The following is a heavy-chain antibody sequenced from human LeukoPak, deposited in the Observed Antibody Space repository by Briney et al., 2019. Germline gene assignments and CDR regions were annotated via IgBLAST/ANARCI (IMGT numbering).Heavy chain of an antibody. CDR3: ASGSGYLEY. V-gene: IGHV4-31*03. D-gene: IGHD3-22*01. CDR2: IYSSGST. CDR1: GGSISSGGYY. J-gene: IGHJ4*02. Sequence: SETLSLTCTLSGGSISSGGYYWSWIRQHPGKGLEWIGYIYSSGSTYYNPSLKSRVTISVDTSKNHFSLKLRSVTAADTAVYYCASGSGYLEYWGQGPLVTVSS.